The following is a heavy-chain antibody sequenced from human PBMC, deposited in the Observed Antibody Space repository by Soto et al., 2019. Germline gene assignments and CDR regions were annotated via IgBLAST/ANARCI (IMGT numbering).Heavy chain of an antibody. CDR3: AREGRYSRSWYLFRAGWFAP. CDR2: INSDGSST. Sequence: GGSLRLSCAASGFTFSSYWMHWVRQAPGKGLVWVSRINSDGSSTSYADSVKGRFTISRDNAKNTLYLQMNSLRAEDTAVYYCAREGRYSRSWYLFRAGWFAPWGQGTLVTVSS. D-gene: IGHD6-13*01. V-gene: IGHV3-74*01. CDR1: GFTFSSYW. J-gene: IGHJ5*02.